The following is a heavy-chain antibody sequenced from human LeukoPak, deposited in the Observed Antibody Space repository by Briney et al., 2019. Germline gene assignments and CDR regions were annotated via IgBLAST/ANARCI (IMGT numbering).Heavy chain of an antibody. Sequence: GGSLRLSCAASGFTFSSYWMSWVRQAPGKGREWGANIKQDGSEKYYVDSVTGRFTISRDNAKKSLYLQVNSLRAEDTAVYYCARVYCSSASCYLGVRAFDIWGQGTMVTVSS. V-gene: IGHV3-7*01. CDR1: GFTFSSYW. D-gene: IGHD2-2*01. J-gene: IGHJ3*02. CDR2: IKQDGSEK. CDR3: ARVYCSSASCYLGVRAFDI.